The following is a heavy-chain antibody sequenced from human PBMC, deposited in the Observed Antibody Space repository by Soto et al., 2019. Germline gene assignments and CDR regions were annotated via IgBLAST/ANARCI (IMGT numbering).Heavy chain of an antibody. J-gene: IGHJ4*02. CDR1: GGSISSSSYY. Sequence: QLQLQESGPGLVKPSETLSLTCTVSGGSISSSSYYWGWIRQPPGKGLEWIGSIYYSGSTYYNPSLKSRVTISVDTSKNQFSLKLSSATAADTAVYYCARGVAAQTLYYFDYWGQGTLVTVSS. D-gene: IGHD6-6*01. CDR3: ARGVAAQTLYYFDY. V-gene: IGHV4-39*01. CDR2: IYYSGST.